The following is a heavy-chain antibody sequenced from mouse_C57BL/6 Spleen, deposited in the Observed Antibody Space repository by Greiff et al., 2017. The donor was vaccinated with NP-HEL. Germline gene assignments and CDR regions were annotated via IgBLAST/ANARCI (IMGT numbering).Heavy chain of an antibody. CDR3: ARTVAFDY. J-gene: IGHJ2*01. Sequence: VKLQESGAELVKPGASVKISCKASGYAFSSYWVNWVKQRPGKGLEWIGQIYPGDGDTNYNGKFKGKATLTADKSSSTAYMQLSSLTSEDSAVYFCARTVAFDYWGQGTTLTVSS. CDR2: IYPGDGDT. CDR1: GYAFSSYW. V-gene: IGHV1-80*01. D-gene: IGHD1-1*01.